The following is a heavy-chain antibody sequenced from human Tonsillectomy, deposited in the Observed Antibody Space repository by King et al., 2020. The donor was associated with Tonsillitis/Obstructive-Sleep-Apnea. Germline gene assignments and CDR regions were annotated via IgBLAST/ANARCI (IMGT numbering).Heavy chain of an antibody. Sequence: VQLVESGGGLVKAGGSLTLSCAASGFTFSSYNMNWVRQAPGKGLEWVASISSRSNYIYYADSLKGRFTISRDNAKNSLFLQMGSLRVDDTAVYFCAGDQHCGPGFEYWGPGILVTVSS. V-gene: IGHV3-21*01. D-gene: IGHD2-21*01. CDR1: GFTFSSYN. CDR2: ISSRSNYI. J-gene: IGHJ4*02. CDR3: AGDQHCGPGFEY.